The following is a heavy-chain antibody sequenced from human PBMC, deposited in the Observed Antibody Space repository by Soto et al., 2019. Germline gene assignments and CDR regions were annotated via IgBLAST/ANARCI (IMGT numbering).Heavy chain of an antibody. Sequence: GGSLRLSCAASGFTFSSYGMHWVRQAPGKGLEWVAVISYDGSNKYYADSVKGRFTISRDNSKNTLYLQMNSLRAEDTAVYYCAKEARRSGSYYNEYYYYYYGMDVWGQGTTVTVSS. J-gene: IGHJ6*02. D-gene: IGHD3-10*01. CDR2: ISYDGSNK. CDR1: GFTFSSYG. CDR3: AKEARRSGSYYNEYYYYYYGMDV. V-gene: IGHV3-30*18.